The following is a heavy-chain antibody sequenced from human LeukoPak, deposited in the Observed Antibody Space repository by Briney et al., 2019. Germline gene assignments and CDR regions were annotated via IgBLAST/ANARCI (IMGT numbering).Heavy chain of an antibody. CDR2: ISGSGGDT. J-gene: IGHJ4*02. Sequence: GGSLRLSCAASGFTFSSYAMSWVRQAPGKGLEWVSAISGSGGDTYYADSVKGRFTISRDNSKNTLYLQMNSLRAEDTAVYYCAKDRDIAVAGTDLYYFDYWGQGTLVTASS. CDR1: GFTFSSYA. D-gene: IGHD6-19*01. V-gene: IGHV3-23*01. CDR3: AKDRDIAVAGTDLYYFDY.